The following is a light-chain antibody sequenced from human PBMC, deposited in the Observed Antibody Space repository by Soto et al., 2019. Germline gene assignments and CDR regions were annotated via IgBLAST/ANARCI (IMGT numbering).Light chain of an antibody. V-gene: IGKV1-12*01. J-gene: IGKJ1*01. Sequence: DIQMTQSPSSVSASVGDTVTITFRASQDINSRLAWFQQQPGRPPKYVIQAATMLQSGFPSRFAGSGSGRDFTLTIHTLQPEDSATYYCLQVANFPRTFGQGTKVE. CDR3: LQVANFPRT. CDR1: QDINSR. CDR2: AAT.